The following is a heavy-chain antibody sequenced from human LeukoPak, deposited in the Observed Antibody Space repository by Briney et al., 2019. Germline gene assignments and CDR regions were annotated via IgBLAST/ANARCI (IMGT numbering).Heavy chain of an antibody. Sequence: GGSLRLSCAASGFTFSSYWLHWVRQAPGKGLVWVSRINTDGSSTNYADSVKGRFTISRDNAKNTLYLQMNSLRAEDTAVYYCARGLGSSRAFDIWGQGTMVTVSS. CDR1: GFTFSSYW. V-gene: IGHV3-74*01. CDR3: ARGLGSSRAFDI. J-gene: IGHJ3*02. D-gene: IGHD1-26*01. CDR2: INTDGSST.